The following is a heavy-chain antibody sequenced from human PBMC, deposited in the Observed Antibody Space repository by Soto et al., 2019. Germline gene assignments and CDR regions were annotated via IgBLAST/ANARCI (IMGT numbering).Heavy chain of an antibody. CDR3: ARGPMDDFWSGYFGYFDY. D-gene: IGHD3-3*01. V-gene: IGHV3-7*01. J-gene: IGHJ4*02. Sequence: GGSLRLSCAASGFTFSSYWMSWVRQAPGKGLEWVANIKQDGSEKYYVDSVKGRFTISRDNAKNSLYLQMNSLRAEDTAVYYCARGPMDDFWSGYFGYFDYWGQGTLVTVSS. CDR1: GFTFSSYW. CDR2: IKQDGSEK.